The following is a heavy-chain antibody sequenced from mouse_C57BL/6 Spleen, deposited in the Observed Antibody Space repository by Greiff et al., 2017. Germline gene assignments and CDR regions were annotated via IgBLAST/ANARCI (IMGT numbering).Heavy chain of an antibody. CDR2: IAPETGGT. D-gene: IGHD1-1*01. CDR3: TRKGAYYGSSYDYFDY. CDR1: GYTFTDYE. Sequence: VQLQESGAELVRPGASVTLSCKASGYTFTDYEMHWVKQTPVPGLEWIGAIAPETGGTAYNQKFKGQAILTADKSARTAYMALRRLTSEHSAVYYCTRKGAYYGSSYDYFDYWGQGPTLTVSS. V-gene: IGHV1-15*01. J-gene: IGHJ2*01.